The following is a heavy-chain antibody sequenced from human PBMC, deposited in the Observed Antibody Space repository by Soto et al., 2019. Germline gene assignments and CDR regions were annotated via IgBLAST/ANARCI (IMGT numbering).Heavy chain of an antibody. CDR2: ISAYNGNT. Sequence: ASVKVSCKASGYTFTSYGISWVRQAPGQGLEWMGWISAYNGNTNYAQKLQGRVTMTTDTSTSTAYMELRSLRSDDTAVYYCARGEVVATHVWRFDPWGQGTLVTVSS. J-gene: IGHJ5*02. CDR1: GYTFTSYG. D-gene: IGHD5-12*01. CDR3: ARGEVVATHVWRFDP. V-gene: IGHV1-18*01.